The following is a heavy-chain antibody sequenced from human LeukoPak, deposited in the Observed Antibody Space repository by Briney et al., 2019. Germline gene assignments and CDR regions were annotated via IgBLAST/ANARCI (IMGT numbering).Heavy chain of an antibody. CDR2: ISSNGVST. J-gene: IGHJ4*02. CDR3: VKDREQWLVRHYFDY. CDR1: GFTFSSYA. Sequence: GGSLRLSCSASGFTFSSYAMHWVRQAPGKGLEYVSAISSNGVSTYYADSVKGRFTISRDNSKDTLYLQMSSLRAEDTAVYYCVKDREQWLVRHYFDYWGQGTLVTVSS. D-gene: IGHD6-19*01. V-gene: IGHV3-64D*06.